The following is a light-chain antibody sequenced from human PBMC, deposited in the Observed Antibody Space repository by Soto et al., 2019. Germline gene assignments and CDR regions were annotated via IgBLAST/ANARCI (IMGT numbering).Light chain of an antibody. CDR3: SSYTSSITHVV. J-gene: IGLJ2*01. V-gene: IGLV2-14*01. CDR1: SSDVGGYNY. CDR2: EVS. Sequence: QSALTQPASVSGSPGQSITISCTGNSSDVGGYNYVSWYQQHPGKAPKLMIYEVSNRTSGVSNRFSGSKAGNTASLTISGLQAEDEDDYYCSSYTSSITHVVLGGVTKLTVL.